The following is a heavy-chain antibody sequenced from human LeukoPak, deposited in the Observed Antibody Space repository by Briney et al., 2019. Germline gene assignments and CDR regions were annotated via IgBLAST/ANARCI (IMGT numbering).Heavy chain of an antibody. V-gene: IGHV3-30*12. Sequence: GGSLRLSCAASGFTFNSFGIHCVRQAPGKGLEWVAVIYYDGSNNFYSDSVKGRFTISRDNSKNTVFLQMSSLRAEDTAVYYCPRDHHPAFHYSLGFNWLDPWGQGTLVSVSS. CDR1: GFTFNSFG. CDR3: PRDHHPAFHYSLGFNWLDP. J-gene: IGHJ5*02. CDR2: IYYDGSNN. D-gene: IGHD4-11*01.